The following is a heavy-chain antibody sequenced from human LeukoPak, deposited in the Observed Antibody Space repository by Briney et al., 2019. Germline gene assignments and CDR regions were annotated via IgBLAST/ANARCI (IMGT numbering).Heavy chain of an antibody. D-gene: IGHD1-26*01. CDR1: GFTFSSYA. CDR2: ISYDGSNK. Sequence: GGSLRLSCAASGFTFSSYAMHWVRQAPGQGLEWVAVISYDGSNKYYADSVKGRFTISRDNSKNTLYLQMNSLRAGDTAVYYCASAEWELLGQVEYWGQGTLVTVSS. J-gene: IGHJ4*02. CDR3: ASAEWELLGQVEY. V-gene: IGHV3-30-3*01.